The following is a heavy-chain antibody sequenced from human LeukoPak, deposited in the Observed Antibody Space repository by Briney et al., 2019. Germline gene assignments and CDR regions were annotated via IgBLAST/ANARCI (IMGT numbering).Heavy chain of an antibody. Sequence: GGSLRLPCAGTGFTFNNYWMNWVRQAPGKGLEWVANIKEDGSQIYYVDSVKGRFTISRDNAKNSVYLQMNSLRAEDTAVYYCAGSSGWLFDYWGQGTLVAVSS. CDR2: IKEDGSQI. J-gene: IGHJ4*02. CDR1: GFTFNNYW. V-gene: IGHV3-7*01. D-gene: IGHD6-19*01. CDR3: AGSSGWLFDY.